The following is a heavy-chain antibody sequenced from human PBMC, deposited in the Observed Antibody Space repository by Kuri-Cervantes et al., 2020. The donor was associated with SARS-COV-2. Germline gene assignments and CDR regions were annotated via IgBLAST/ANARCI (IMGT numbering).Heavy chain of an antibody. J-gene: IGHJ4*02. V-gene: IGHV3-23*01. Sequence: GESLKISCAVSGFTFSTYAVSWVRQAPGKGLEWVSAISGIDTNTFYADSVKGRSTISRDNSKNTVYLQMNSLRAEDTAVYYCATPIQVARGRLDYWGQGALVTVSS. CDR1: GFTFSTYA. CDR2: ISGIDTNT. CDR3: ATPIQVARGRLDY. D-gene: IGHD1-1*01.